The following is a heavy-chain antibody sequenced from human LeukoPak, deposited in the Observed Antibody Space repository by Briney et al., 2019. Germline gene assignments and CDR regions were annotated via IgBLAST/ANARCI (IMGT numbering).Heavy chain of an antibody. CDR2: INPSSGGT. Sequence: ASVKVSCKASGYTFTGYYMLWVRQAPGQGLEWMGWINPSSGGTNYAQKFQGRVTMTRDTSITTAYMELSRLRSGDTAVYYCARDPITFGGVIVIPEILGMDVWGQGTTVTVSS. CDR3: ARDPITFGGVIVIPEILGMDV. J-gene: IGHJ6*02. V-gene: IGHV1-2*02. CDR1: GYTFTGYY. D-gene: IGHD3-16*02.